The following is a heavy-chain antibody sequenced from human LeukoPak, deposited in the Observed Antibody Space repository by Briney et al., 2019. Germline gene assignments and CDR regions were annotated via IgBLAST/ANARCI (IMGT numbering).Heavy chain of an antibody. V-gene: IGHV4-59*11. CDR3: ARAGDVVVPAVTSFVGFDP. Sequence: SETLSLTCTVSGGSISSHYWSWIRQPPGKGLEWIGYIYYSGSTNYNPSLKSRVTISVDTSKNQFSLKLSSVTAADTAVYYCARAGDVVVPAVTSFVGFDPWGQGTLVTVSS. CDR1: GGSISSHY. CDR2: IYYSGST. D-gene: IGHD2-2*01. J-gene: IGHJ5*02.